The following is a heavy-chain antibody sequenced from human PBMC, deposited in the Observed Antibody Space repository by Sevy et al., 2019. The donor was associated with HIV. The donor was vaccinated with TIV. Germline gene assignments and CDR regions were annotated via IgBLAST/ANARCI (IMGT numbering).Heavy chain of an antibody. J-gene: IGHJ6*02. CDR3: AKDRISSGWSQIVYYYGMDV. D-gene: IGHD6-19*01. Sequence: GGSLRLSCAASGFTFSSYAMSWVRQAPGKGLEWVSAISGSGGSTYYADSVKGRFTISRDNSKNTLYLQMNSLRAEDTAVYYCAKDRISSGWSQIVYYYGMDVWGQRTTVTVSS. CDR1: GFTFSSYA. V-gene: IGHV3-23*01. CDR2: ISGSGGST.